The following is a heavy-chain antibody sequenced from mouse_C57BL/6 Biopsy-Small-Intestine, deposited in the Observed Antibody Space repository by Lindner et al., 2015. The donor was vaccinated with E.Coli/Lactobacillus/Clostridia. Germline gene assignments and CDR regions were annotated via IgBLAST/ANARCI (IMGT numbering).Heavy chain of an antibody. J-gene: IGHJ4*01. V-gene: IGHV1-85*01. D-gene: IGHD1-3*01. Sequence: VQLQESGPELVKPGASVKISCKASGYAFSSSWMNWVKQRPGQGLEWIGWIYPRNGNTKYNEKFKDKATLTVDASSSTAHMELHRLTSEDSAVYFCVEWFYAMDYWGQGTSVTVSS. CDR3: VEWFYAMDY. CDR1: GYAFSSSW. CDR2: IYPRNGNT.